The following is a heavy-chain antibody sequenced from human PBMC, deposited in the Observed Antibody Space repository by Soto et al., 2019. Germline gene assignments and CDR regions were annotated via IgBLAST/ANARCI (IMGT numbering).Heavy chain of an antibody. D-gene: IGHD3-10*01. V-gene: IGHV4-39*01. J-gene: IGHJ4*02. CDR1: GGSISSSSYY. CDR2: IYYSGST. CDR3: ARHNLPEGLWFGPR. Sequence: KPSETLSLTCTVSGGSISSSSYYWGWIRQPPGKGLEWIGSIYYSGSTYYNPSLKSRVTISVDTSKNQFSLKLSSVTAADTAVYYCARHNLPEGLWFGPRWGQGTLVTVSS.